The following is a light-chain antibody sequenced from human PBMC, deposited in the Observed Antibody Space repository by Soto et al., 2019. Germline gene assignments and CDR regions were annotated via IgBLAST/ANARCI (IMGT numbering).Light chain of an antibody. CDR2: DAS. V-gene: IGKV1-33*01. Sequence: DIQMTQSPSSLSASVGDRVTITGQASQDITNHLKWYQQKPVKAPNLLIYDASNLETVVPSRFRGSGSGTDFSFTISSLQPEDFSTYYCQHYHNYMYTFGQGTNLEI. CDR3: QHYHNYMYT. J-gene: IGKJ2*01. CDR1: QDITNH.